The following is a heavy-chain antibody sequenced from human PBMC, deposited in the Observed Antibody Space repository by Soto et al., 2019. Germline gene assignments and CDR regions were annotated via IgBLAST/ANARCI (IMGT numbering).Heavy chain of an antibody. D-gene: IGHD6-19*01. CDR1: GFTFSSSA. CDR2: ISSSSSYI. J-gene: IGHJ4*02. CDR3: ARGFSSGWAPYFDY. V-gene: IGHV3-21*01. Sequence: EVQLLESGGGLVQPGGSLRLSCAASGFTFSSSAMTWVRQAPGKGPEWVSSISSSSSYIYYADSVKGRFTISRDNSKNTLYLQMNSLRAEDTAVYYCARGFSSGWAPYFDYWGQGTLVTVSS.